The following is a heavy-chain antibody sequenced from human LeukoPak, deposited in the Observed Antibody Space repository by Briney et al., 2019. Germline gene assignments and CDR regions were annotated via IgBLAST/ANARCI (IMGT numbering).Heavy chain of an antibody. Sequence: GGSLRLSCAASGFIVSSNYMSWVRQAAGKGLEWVSVIYSGGSTYYADSVKGRFTISRDNSKNTLYLQMNSLRVEDTAVYYCAKDRGRTWVQVANWGQGTLVTVSS. D-gene: IGHD2-15*01. CDR2: IYSGGST. V-gene: IGHV3-53*01. CDR3: AKDRGRTWVQVAN. J-gene: IGHJ4*02. CDR1: GFIVSSNY.